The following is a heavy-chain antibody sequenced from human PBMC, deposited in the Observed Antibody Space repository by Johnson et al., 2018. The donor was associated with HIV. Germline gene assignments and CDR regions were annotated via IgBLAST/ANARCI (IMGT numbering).Heavy chain of an antibody. V-gene: IGHV3-11*04. CDR3: ARDRTSQRWELLPDDAFDI. Sequence: QVQLVESGGGLVKPGGSLRLSCAASGFTFSDYYMSWIRQAPGKGLEWVSYISISGSTIYYAASVKGRFTLPRDKPNNSLYLQMNSLRAEDTAVYYCARDRTSQRWELLPDDAFDIWGQGTMVTVSS. D-gene: IGHD1-26*01. CDR2: ISISGSTI. CDR1: GFTFSDYY. J-gene: IGHJ3*02.